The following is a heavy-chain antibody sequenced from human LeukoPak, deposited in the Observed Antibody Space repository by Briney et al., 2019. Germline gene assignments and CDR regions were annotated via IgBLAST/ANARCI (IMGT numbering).Heavy chain of an antibody. CDR2: IYYSGST. CDR3: AREVMSGLSFDY. V-gene: IGHV4-59*01. D-gene: IGHD5-12*01. Sequence: SETLSLTCTVSGGSISSYDWSWIRQPPGKGLEWIGYIYYSGSTNYNPSLKSRVTISVDTSKNQFSLKLSSVTAADTAVYYCAREVMSGLSFDYWGQGTLVTVSS. CDR1: GGSISSYD. J-gene: IGHJ4*02.